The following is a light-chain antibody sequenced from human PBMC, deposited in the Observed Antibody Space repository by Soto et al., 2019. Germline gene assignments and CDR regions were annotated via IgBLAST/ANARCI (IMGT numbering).Light chain of an antibody. CDR2: GAS. J-gene: IGKJ2*01. V-gene: IGKV3-15*01. CDR3: QQYNNWSYT. Sequence: EIVMTQSPATLSVSPGERATLSCSARQSVSSNLAWYQQKPGQAPRLLIYGASTRATGIPARFSGSGSGTEFTLTISSLQSEDFAVYYCQQYNNWSYTFGQGTKLEIK. CDR1: QSVSSN.